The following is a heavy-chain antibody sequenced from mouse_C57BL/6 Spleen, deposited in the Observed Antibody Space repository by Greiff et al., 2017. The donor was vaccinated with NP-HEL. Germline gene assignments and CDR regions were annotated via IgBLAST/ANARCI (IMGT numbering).Heavy chain of an antibody. CDR2: IWGGGST. CDR3: ARNLAYDYDDWYFDV. V-gene: IGHV2-2*01. CDR1: GFSLTSYG. J-gene: IGHJ1*03. D-gene: IGHD2-4*01. Sequence: QVHVKQSGPGLVQPSQSLSITCTVSGFSLTSYGLPWVRHSPGKGLEWLGVIWGGGSTDYNAAFISRLSISKDNSKSQVFFKMNSLQADDTAIYYCARNLAYDYDDWYFDVWGTGTTVTVSS.